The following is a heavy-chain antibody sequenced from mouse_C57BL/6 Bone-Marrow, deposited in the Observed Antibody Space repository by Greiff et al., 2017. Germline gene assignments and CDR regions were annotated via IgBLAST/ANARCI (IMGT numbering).Heavy chain of an antibody. CDR2: IYPGGGCT. D-gene: IGHD3-1*01. J-gene: IGHJ2*01. Sequence: VQLQQSGAELVRPGTSVKMSCKASGYTFTNYWIGWAKQRPGHGLEWIGDIYPGGGCTNYNEKFKGKATLTADKSSSTAYMQFSSLTSENSAIYYCANSGGYRKKYYFDYGGRGTTLTVSA. CDR1: GYTFTNYW. V-gene: IGHV1-63*01. CDR3: ANSGGYRKKYYFDY.